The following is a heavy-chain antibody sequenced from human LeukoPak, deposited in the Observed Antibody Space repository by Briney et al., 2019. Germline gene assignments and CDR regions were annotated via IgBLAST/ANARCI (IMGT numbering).Heavy chain of an antibody. D-gene: IGHD4-23*01. V-gene: IGHV4-30-4*01. CDR2: IHNSRGT. J-gene: IGHJ4*02. CDR1: GASITSDIFY. CDR3: GKVGGNTNS. Sequence: PSETLSLTCTVSGASITSDIFYWNWIRQSPGKGLEWIGAIHNSRGTSYNPSLESRLTISVDPSESKFFLKMTSVTDADTATYYCGKVGGNTNSWGQGTLVTVSS.